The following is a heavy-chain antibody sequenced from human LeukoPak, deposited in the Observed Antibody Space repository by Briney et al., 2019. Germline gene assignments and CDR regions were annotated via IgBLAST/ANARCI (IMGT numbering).Heavy chain of an antibody. D-gene: IGHD3-22*01. CDR2: IDDSGNT. V-gene: IGHV4-59*12. Sequence: SETLSLTCTVSGGSISRYYWSWIRRPPGKGLEWIGYIDDSGNTNYNPSLKSQVTISVDKSKNQFSLKLSSVTAADTAVCYCALSSGSSTAGAFDIWGQGTMVTVSS. CDR1: GGSISRYY. CDR3: ALSSGSSTAGAFDI. J-gene: IGHJ3*02.